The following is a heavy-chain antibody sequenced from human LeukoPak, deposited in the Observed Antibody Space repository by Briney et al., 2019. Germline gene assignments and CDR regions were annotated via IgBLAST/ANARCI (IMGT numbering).Heavy chain of an antibody. V-gene: IGHV3-23*01. D-gene: IGHD3-22*01. Sequence: GGSLRLSCAASGSTFSSYAMSWVRQAPGKGLEWVSAISGSGASTYYADSVKGRFTISRDNSKNTLYLQMNSLRAEDTAIYYCAKGLDSSGYSKYYFDYWGQGTLVTVSS. J-gene: IGHJ4*02. CDR3: AKGLDSSGYSKYYFDY. CDR2: ISGSGAST. CDR1: GSTFSSYA.